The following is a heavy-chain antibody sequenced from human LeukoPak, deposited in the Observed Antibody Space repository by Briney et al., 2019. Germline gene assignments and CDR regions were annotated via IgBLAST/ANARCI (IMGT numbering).Heavy chain of an antibody. CDR2: INPIFGTA. J-gene: IGHJ5*02. D-gene: IGHD5-24*01. CDR1: GGTFSSYA. V-gene: IGHV1-69*05. CDR3: ARDNSVRDEAWWFNP. Sequence: SVKVSCKASGGTFSSYAIIWLRQAPGQGLEWMGGINPIFGTANYAQKFQGRVTLTRDMSTSTDYLELSSLRSEDTAVYYCARDNSVRDEAWWFNPWGQGTLVTVSS.